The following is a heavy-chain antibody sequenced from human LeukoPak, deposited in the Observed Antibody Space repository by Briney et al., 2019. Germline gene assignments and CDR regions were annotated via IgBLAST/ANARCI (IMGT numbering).Heavy chain of an antibody. CDR2: IKHDGSEK. Sequence: GGSLRLSCTASGFTFSRHWMTWVRQAPGKGLEWVANIKHDGSEKNYVDSVKGRFTISRDNSKNTLYLQMNSLRAEDTAVYYCAKRSLSYYYGMDVWGQGTTVTVSS. CDR1: GFTFSRHW. CDR3: AKRSLSYYYGMDV. J-gene: IGHJ6*02. V-gene: IGHV3-7*03.